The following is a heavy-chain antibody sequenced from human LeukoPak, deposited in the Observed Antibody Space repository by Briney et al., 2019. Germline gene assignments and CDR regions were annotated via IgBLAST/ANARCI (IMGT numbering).Heavy chain of an antibody. CDR3: ASTKYSSSPLDY. CDR1: GGSISSYY. J-gene: IGHJ4*02. D-gene: IGHD6-6*01. CDR2: IYTSEST. V-gene: IGHV4-4*07. Sequence: SETLSLTCTDSGGSISSYYWSWIRQPAGKGLEWIGRIYTSESTNYNPSLKSRVTMSVDTSKNQFSLKLSSVTAADTAVYYCASTKYSSSPLDYWGQGTLVTVSS.